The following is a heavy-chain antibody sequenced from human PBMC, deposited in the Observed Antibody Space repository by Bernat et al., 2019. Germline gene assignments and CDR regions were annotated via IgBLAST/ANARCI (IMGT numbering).Heavy chain of an antibody. CDR1: GGTFSSYT. CDR2: IIPILGIA. D-gene: IGHD2-21*02. V-gene: IGHV1-69*02. Sequence: QVQLVQSGAEVKKPGSSVKVSCKASGGTFSSYTISWVRQAPGQGLEWMGRIIPILGIANYAQKFQGRVTITADKSTSTAYMELSSLRSEDTAVYYCASDGCGGDCYSAPLDALDIWGQGTMVTVSS. CDR3: ASDGCGGDCYSAPLDALDI. J-gene: IGHJ3*02.